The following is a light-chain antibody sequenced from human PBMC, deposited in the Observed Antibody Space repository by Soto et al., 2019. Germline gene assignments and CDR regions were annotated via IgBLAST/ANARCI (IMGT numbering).Light chain of an antibody. CDR3: CSLTTSHTYV. J-gene: IGLJ1*01. Sequence: LTHPPSVSGAPVQRVSISCTVITSNILAPYDVHWYQHLPGTAPKLLIYGDNNRPSGVSNRYSGSKSGNSASLTISGLQADEEADYYCCSLTTSHTYVFGSGTKVNVL. CDR2: GDN. V-gene: IGLV1-40*01. CDR1: TSNILAPYD.